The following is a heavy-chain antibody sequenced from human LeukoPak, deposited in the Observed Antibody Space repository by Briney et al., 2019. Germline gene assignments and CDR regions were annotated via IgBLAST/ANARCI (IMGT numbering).Heavy chain of an antibody. CDR3: ARDPDYYGSGSYSYYFDY. CDR1: GFTFSSYS. Sequence: GGSLRLSCAASGFTFSSYSMNWVRQAPGKGLEWVSYISSSSSTIYYADSVKGRFTISRDNAKNSLYLQMNSLRAEDTAVYYCARDPDYYGSGSYSYYFDYWGQGTLVTVSS. CDR2: ISSSSSTI. V-gene: IGHV3-48*01. J-gene: IGHJ4*02. D-gene: IGHD3-10*01.